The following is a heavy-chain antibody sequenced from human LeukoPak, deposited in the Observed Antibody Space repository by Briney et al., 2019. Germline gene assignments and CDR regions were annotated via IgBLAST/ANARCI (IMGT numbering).Heavy chain of an antibody. Sequence: ASVKVSCKASGYTFTSYGISWVRQAPGQGLEWMGWISAYKGNTNYAQKLQGRVTMTTDTSTSTAYMELRSLRSDDTAVYYCARTEYYYDSSGYYLLDYWGQGTLVTVSS. J-gene: IGHJ4*02. CDR3: ARTEYYYDSSGYYLLDY. V-gene: IGHV1-18*01. CDR1: GYTFTSYG. D-gene: IGHD3-22*01. CDR2: ISAYKGNT.